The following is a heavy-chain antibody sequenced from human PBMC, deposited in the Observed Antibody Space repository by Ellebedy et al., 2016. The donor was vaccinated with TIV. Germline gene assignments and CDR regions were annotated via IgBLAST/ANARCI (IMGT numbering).Heavy chain of an antibody. D-gene: IGHD4-17*01. CDR2: MRQDGGDK. Sequence: GGSLRLSCAVSGFSFSSYWMSWVRQAPGKGLEWVANMRQDGGDKYYVDSVKGRFTISRDNAKSSLYLQMNSVRAEDTAVYYCATDGSYGDYRSPTHALQIWGQGTMVTVSS. V-gene: IGHV3-7*01. CDR1: GFSFSSYW. J-gene: IGHJ3*02. CDR3: ATDGSYGDYRSPTHALQI.